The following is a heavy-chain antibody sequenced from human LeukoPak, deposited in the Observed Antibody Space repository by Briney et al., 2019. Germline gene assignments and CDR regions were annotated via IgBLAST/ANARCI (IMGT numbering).Heavy chain of an antibody. CDR1: GGSISSSNYY. CDR2: IYYSGNT. J-gene: IGHJ4*02. CDR3: ARHFYETSGYLDY. D-gene: IGHD3-22*01. V-gene: IGHV4-39*02. Sequence: PSETLSLTCTVSGGSISSSNYYWGWIRQPPGKGLEWIGSIYYSGNTYYNPSLKSRVTISVDTSKNHFSLKLSSLTAADTAVYYCARHFYETSGYLDYWGQGTLVTVSS.